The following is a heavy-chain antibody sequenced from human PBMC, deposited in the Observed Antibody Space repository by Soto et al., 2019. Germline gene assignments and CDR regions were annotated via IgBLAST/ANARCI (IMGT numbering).Heavy chain of an antibody. Sequence: ASVKVSCKASGYTFTSYAMHWVRQAPGQRLEWMGWINAGNGNTKYSQKFQGRVTITRDTSASTAYMELSSLRSEDTAVYYCACSGAVPAVIGYCGQRTSVTVSS. CDR1: GYTFTSYA. CDR2: INAGNGNT. D-gene: IGHD2-2*01. CDR3: ACSGAVPAVIGY. J-gene: IGHJ4*02. V-gene: IGHV1-3*01.